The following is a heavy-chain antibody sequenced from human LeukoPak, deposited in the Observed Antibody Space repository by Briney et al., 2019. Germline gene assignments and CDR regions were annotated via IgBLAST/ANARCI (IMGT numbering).Heavy chain of an antibody. CDR1: GFTFDDYA. CDR2: ISWNSGSI. D-gene: IGHD6-13*01. Sequence: GRSLRLSCAASGFTFDDYATHWVRQAPGKGLEWVSGISWNSGSIGYADSVKGRFTISRDNAKNSLYLQINSLRAEDTALYYCAKSPAAGTRDWYFDLWGRGTLVTVSS. J-gene: IGHJ2*01. CDR3: AKSPAAGTRDWYFDL. V-gene: IGHV3-9*01.